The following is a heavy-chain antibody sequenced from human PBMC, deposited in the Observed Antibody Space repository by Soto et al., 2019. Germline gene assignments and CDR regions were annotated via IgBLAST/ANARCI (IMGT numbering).Heavy chain of an antibody. CDR2: IFYSGST. CDR3: ARGRVYSGYENWFDP. CDR1: GGSISSSSYY. J-gene: IGHJ5*02. Sequence: PSETLPLTCTVSGGSISSSSYYWGWIRQPPGKGLEWIGSIFYSGSTYYNPSLKSRVTISVDTSKNQFSLKLSSVTAADTAVYYCARGRVYSGYENWFDPWGQGTLVTVS. D-gene: IGHD5-12*01. V-gene: IGHV4-39*01.